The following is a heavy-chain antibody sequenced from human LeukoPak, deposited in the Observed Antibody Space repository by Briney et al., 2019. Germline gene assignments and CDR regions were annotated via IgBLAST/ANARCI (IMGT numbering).Heavy chain of an antibody. CDR3: ARGLKVTTDWFDP. Sequence: ASVKVSCKASGGTFSSYAISWVRQAPGQGLEWMGGIIPIFGTANYAQKFLGRVTITADESTTTAYMELSSLRSEDTAVYYCARGLKVTTDWFDPWGQGTLVTVSS. D-gene: IGHD4-17*01. CDR1: GGTFSSYA. V-gene: IGHV1-69*01. J-gene: IGHJ5*02. CDR2: IIPIFGTA.